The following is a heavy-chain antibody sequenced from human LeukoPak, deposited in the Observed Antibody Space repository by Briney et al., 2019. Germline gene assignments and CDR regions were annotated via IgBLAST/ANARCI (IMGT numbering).Heavy chain of an antibody. CDR2: ISDDGFNK. CDR3: ARDRDATSWYYFDY. D-gene: IGHD2-2*01. CDR1: GFTFSDFA. J-gene: IGHJ4*02. V-gene: IGHV3-30-3*01. Sequence: GRSLRLSCAASGFTFSDFAMHWVRQTPGKGLEWVAFISDDGFNKDYADSVKGRFTISRDNSRNTLYLQMNSLRAEDTAVYYCARDRDATSWYYFDYWGQGTVGTVSS.